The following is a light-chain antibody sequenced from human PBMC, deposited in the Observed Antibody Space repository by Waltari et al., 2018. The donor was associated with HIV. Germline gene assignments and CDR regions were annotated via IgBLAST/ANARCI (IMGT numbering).Light chain of an antibody. Sequence: QSALTQPASVSGSPGQSITISCTGTSSDVGSYHLVSWYQQHPGKAPRLMIYEVSKRPSGVSNRFSGSKSGNTASLTISGLQAEDEADYYCCSYAGGSANWVFGGGTKLTVL. CDR1: SSDVGSYHL. J-gene: IGLJ3*02. CDR3: CSYAGGSANWV. V-gene: IGLV2-23*02. CDR2: EVS.